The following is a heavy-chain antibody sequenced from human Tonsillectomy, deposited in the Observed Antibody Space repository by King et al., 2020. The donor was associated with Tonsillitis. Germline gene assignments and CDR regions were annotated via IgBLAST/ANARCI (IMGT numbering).Heavy chain of an antibody. CDR2: INPNSGGT. CDR3: ARGITIFGVVIILRPMDV. V-gene: IGHV1-2*02. Sequence: QLVQSGAEVKKPGASVKVSCKASGYTFTGYYMHWVRQAPGQGLEWMGWINPNSGGTNYAQKFQGRVTMTRDTSISTAYMELSRLRSDDTAVYYCARGITIFGVVIILRPMDVWAKGPRSPSP. J-gene: IGHJ6*02. CDR1: GYTFTGYY. D-gene: IGHD3-3*01.